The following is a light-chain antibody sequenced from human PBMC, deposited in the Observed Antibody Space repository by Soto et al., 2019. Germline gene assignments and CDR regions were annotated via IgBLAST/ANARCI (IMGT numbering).Light chain of an antibody. CDR2: SNN. CDR1: SSNIGSNT. J-gene: IGLJ3*02. V-gene: IGLV1-44*01. CDR3: APWDDSLNGPV. Sequence: QSVLTQPPSASGTPGQRVTISCSGNSSNIGSNTVNWYQQLPGTAPKLLIYSNNQRPSGVPDRFSGSKSGTSASLAISGLQSEDEADYYCAPWDDSLNGPVFGGGTQLTVL.